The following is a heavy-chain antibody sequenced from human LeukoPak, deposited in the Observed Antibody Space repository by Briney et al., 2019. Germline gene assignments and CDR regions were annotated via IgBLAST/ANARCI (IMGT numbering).Heavy chain of an antibody. V-gene: IGHV3-74*01. CDR2: INSDESST. Sequence: GGSLRLSCAASGFTFSSYWMHWVRQPPGKGLVWVSRINSDESSTNYADSVKGRFTISRDNAKNTLYLQMNSLRAEDTAVYYCARDGSGRVPEMSAPDYWGQGTLVTVSS. CDR3: ARDGSGRVPEMSAPDY. D-gene: IGHD3-10*01. CDR1: GFTFSSYW. J-gene: IGHJ4*02.